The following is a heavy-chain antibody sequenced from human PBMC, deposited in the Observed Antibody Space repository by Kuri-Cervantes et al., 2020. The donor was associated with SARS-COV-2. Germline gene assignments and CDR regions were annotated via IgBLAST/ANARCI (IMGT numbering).Heavy chain of an antibody. CDR3: ARVVLDTATYDY. D-gene: IGHD5-18*01. Sequence: SETLSLTCTVSGGSISSGDYYWSWIRQPPGKGLEWIGYIYYSGSTYYNPSLKSRVTISVDTSKNQFSLKLSSATAADTAVYYCARVVLDTATYDYWGQGTLVTVSS. CDR1: GGSISSGDYY. V-gene: IGHV4-30-4*08. J-gene: IGHJ4*02. CDR2: IYYSGST.